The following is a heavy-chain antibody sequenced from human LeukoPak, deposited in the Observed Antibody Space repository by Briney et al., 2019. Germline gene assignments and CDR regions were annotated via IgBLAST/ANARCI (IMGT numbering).Heavy chain of an antibody. CDR1: GYTFTSYD. CDR3: ASFGYGDYRYYFDY. CDR2: MDPNSGNT. V-gene: IGHV1-8*01. D-gene: IGHD4-17*01. J-gene: IGHJ4*01. Sequence: ASVKVSCKASGYTFTSYDINWVRQATGQGLEWMGWMDPNSGNTGYAQKFQGRVTMTRNTSISTAYMELSSLRSEDTAVYYCASFGYGDYRYYFDYWGQGTLVTVSS.